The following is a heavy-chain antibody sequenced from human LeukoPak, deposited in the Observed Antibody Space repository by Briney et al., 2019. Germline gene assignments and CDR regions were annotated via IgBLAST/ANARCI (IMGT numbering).Heavy chain of an antibody. D-gene: IGHD4-17*01. CDR3: ATALYTVTPGFDY. Sequence: APVKVSCKVSGYTLTELSMHWVRQAPGKGLEWMGGFDPEDGETIYAQKFQGRVTMTEDTSTDTAYMKLSSLRSEDTAVYYCATALYTVTPGFDYWGQGTLVTVSS. CDR1: GYTLTELS. J-gene: IGHJ4*02. V-gene: IGHV1-24*01. CDR2: FDPEDGET.